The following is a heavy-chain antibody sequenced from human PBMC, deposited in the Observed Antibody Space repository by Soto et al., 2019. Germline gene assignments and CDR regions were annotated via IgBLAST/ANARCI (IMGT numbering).Heavy chain of an antibody. V-gene: IGHV4-39*01. J-gene: IGHJ6*02. CDR3: RSSSRYSTDV. CDR1: GGSISSSFY. Sequence: QLQLQESGPGLVKPSETLSLSCTVSGGSISSSFYWGWIRQPPGKGLEWIGSIYGTGNTYYNPSLKGRVTLSADPSKNQFFLNLISVTAADTAVYYCRSSSRYSTDVWGQGATVTVSS. CDR2: IYGTGNT. D-gene: IGHD6-19*01.